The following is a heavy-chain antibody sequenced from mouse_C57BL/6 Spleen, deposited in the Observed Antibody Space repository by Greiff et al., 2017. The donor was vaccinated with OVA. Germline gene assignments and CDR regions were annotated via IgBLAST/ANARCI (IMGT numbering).Heavy chain of an antibody. CDR3: ARRGSSYAMDY. J-gene: IGHJ4*01. CDR2: IDPSDSYT. CDR1: GYTFTSYW. V-gene: IGHV1-69*01. Sequence: QVQLQQPGAELVMPGASVKLSCKASGYTFTSYWMHWVKQRPGQGLEWIGEIDPSDSYTNYKQKFKGKSTMPINKSTSTAYMQLCSLTSEDSAVYYCARRGSSYAMDYWGQGTSVTVSS. D-gene: IGHD1-3*01.